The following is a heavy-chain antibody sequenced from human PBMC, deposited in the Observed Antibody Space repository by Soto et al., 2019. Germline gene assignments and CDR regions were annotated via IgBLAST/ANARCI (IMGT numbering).Heavy chain of an antibody. CDR2: IIPILGIA. Sequence: QVQLVQSGAEVKKPGSSVKVSCKASGGTFSSYTISWVRQAPGQGLEWMGRIIPILGIANYAQKFQGRVTITADKSTSTAYMELSSLRSEDTAVYYCARDRGYCSSTSCFPGYWGQGTLVTVSS. CDR1: GGTFSSYT. J-gene: IGHJ4*02. D-gene: IGHD2-2*01. CDR3: ARDRGYCSSTSCFPGY. V-gene: IGHV1-69*08.